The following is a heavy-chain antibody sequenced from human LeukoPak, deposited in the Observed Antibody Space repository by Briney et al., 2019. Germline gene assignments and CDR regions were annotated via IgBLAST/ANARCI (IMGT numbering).Heavy chain of an antibody. CDR1: GYTFTGYY. Sequence: ASVKVSCKASGYTFTGYYMHWVRQAPGQGLEWMGWINPNSGGTNYAQKFQGRVTMTRDTSISTAYMELSRLRSDDTAVYYCARDIAVAGLRNDYWGQGTLVTVSS. CDR3: ARDIAVAGLRNDY. D-gene: IGHD6-19*01. CDR2: INPNSGGT. J-gene: IGHJ4*02. V-gene: IGHV1-2*02.